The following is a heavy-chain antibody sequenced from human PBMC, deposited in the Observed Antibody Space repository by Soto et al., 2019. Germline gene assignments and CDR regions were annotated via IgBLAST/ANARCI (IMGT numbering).Heavy chain of an antibody. CDR3: ARGDTGYSSSSCGGMDV. J-gene: IGHJ6*02. CDR1: GFTFDDYA. V-gene: IGHV3-9*01. D-gene: IGHD6-13*01. CDR2: ISWNSGSI. Sequence: QPGGSLRLSCAASGFTFDDYAMHWVRQAPGKGLEWVSGISWNSGSIGYADSVKGRFTISRDNSKNTLYLQMNSLRAEDTAVYYCARGDTGYSSSSCGGMDVWGQGTTVTVSS.